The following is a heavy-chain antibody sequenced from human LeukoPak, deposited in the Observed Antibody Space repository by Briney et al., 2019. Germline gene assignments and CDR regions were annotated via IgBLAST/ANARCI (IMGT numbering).Heavy chain of an antibody. J-gene: IGHJ4*02. D-gene: IGHD3-10*01. CDR2: IYYSGST. CDR1: GGSISSSSYY. CDR3: ARQTYYYGSGAPPPDDY. V-gene: IGHV4-39*01. Sequence: SETLSLTCTVPGGSISSSSYYWGWIRQPPGKGLEWIGSIYYSGSTYYNPSLKSRITISVDTSKNQFSLKLSSVTAADTAVYYCARQTYYYGSGAPPPDDYWGQGTLVTVSS.